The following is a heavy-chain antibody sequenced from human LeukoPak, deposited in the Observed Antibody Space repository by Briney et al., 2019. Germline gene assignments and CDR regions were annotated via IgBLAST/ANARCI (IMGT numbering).Heavy chain of an antibody. CDR3: ASSIRRYYFDY. CDR2: IYGDGTI. CDR1: GASISKYY. D-gene: IGHD3-3*02. J-gene: IGHJ4*02. Sequence: SETLSLTCTVSGASISKYYWTWVRQTAGKGLEWIGRIYGDGTITYNPSLKSRVTISVDTSKNQFSLKLSSVAAADTAVYYCASSIRRYYFDYWGQGTLVTVSS. V-gene: IGHV4-4*07.